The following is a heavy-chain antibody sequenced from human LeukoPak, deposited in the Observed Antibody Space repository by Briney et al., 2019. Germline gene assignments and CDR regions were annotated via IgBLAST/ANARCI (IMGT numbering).Heavy chain of an antibody. J-gene: IGHJ4*02. Sequence: GASVKVSCKASGYTFTSYGISWVRQAPGQGLEWMGWISAYNGNTNYAQKLQGRVTMTTDTSTSTAYMELRSLRSDDTAVYYCARDSRLTYYYDSSGYYYPYYFDYWGQGTLVTVSS. CDR2: ISAYNGNT. CDR1: GYTFTSYG. D-gene: IGHD3-22*01. CDR3: ARDSRLTYYYDSSGYYYPYYFDY. V-gene: IGHV1-18*01.